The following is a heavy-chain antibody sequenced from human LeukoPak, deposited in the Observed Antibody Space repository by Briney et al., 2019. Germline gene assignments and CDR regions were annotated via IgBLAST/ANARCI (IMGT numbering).Heavy chain of an antibody. V-gene: IGHV4-30-4*01. CDR1: GGSISSGDYY. D-gene: IGHD4-23*01. Sequence: SQTLSLTCTVSGGSISSGDYYWSWIRQPPGKGLEWIGYIYYSGSTYYNPSLKSRVTISVDTSKNQFSLKLSSVTAADTAVYYCARDPFTDAVVTPQRDYWGQGTLVTVSS. CDR3: ARDPFTDAVVTPQRDY. J-gene: IGHJ4*02. CDR2: IYYSGST.